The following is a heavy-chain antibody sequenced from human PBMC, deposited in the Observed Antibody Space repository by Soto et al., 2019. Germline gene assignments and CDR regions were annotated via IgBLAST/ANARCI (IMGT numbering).Heavy chain of an antibody. Sequence: SETLSLTCTVSGGSISSYYWSWIRQPPGKGLEWIGYIYYSGSTNYNPSLKSRVTISVDTSKNQFSLKLSSVTAADTAVYYCAGVGPDILTGYYDYWGQGTLVTAPQ. CDR1: GGSISSYY. V-gene: IGHV4-59*01. CDR2: IYYSGST. CDR3: AGVGPDILTGYYDY. J-gene: IGHJ4*02. D-gene: IGHD3-9*01.